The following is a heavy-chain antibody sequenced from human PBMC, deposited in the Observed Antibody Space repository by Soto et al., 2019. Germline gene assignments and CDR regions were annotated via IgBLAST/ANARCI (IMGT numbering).Heavy chain of an antibody. CDR3: ARGVLH. Sequence: SETLSLTCTLSGGSISSSSYYWGWIRQPPGKGLAWIGSIYYSGRTDHTPSLKSRVTISVDTSKNQFSLKLSSVTDTDTAVYYCARGVLHWGEGTLVTVSS. J-gene: IGHJ4*01. CDR2: IYYSGRT. V-gene: IGHV4-39*01. CDR1: GGSISSSSYY.